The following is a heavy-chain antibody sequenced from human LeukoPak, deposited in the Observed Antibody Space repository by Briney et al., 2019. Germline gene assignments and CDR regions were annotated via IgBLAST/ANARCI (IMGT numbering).Heavy chain of an antibody. CDR1: GFTLSRYA. CDR2: ISGSGGRT. J-gene: IGHJ4*02. Sequence: GGSLRLSCAASGFTLSRYAMTWVRQTPGKGLGMVAAISGSGGRTYYADTVKGRFTVSRDNSKNTLYLQMNSLRAEDTAVYYCAKDERFVEFPLGTFDCWGQGTLVTVSS. V-gene: IGHV3-23*01. CDR3: AKDERFVEFPLGTFDC. D-gene: IGHD3-10*01.